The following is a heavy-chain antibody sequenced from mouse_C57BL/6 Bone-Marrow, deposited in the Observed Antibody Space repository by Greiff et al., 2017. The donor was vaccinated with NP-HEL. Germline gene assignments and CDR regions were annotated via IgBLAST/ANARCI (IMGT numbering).Heavy chain of an antibody. V-gene: IGHV5-6*01. J-gene: IGHJ3*01. CDR2: ISSGGSYT. CDR1: GFTFSSYG. CDR3: AIKRGGYYDYDAY. Sequence: DVQLQESGGDLVKPGGSLKLSCAASGFTFSSYGMSWVRQTPDKRLEWVATISSGGSYTYYPDSVKGRFTISRDNAKNTLYLQMSSLKSEDTAMYYCAIKRGGYYDYDAYWGQGTLVTVSA. D-gene: IGHD2-4*01.